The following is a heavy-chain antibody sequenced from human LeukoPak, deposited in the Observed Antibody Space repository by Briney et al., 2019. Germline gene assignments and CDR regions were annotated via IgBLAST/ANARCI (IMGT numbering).Heavy chain of an antibody. V-gene: IGHV4-34*01. CDR1: GGSFSGYY. CDR3: ATAASGWQPFDY. Sequence: PSETLSLTCAVYGGSFSGYYRSWIRQPPGKGLEWIGEINHSGSTNYNPSLKSRVTISVDTSKNQFSLKLSSVTAADTAVYYCATAASGWQPFDYWGQGTLVTVSS. CDR2: INHSGST. D-gene: IGHD6-19*01. J-gene: IGHJ4*02.